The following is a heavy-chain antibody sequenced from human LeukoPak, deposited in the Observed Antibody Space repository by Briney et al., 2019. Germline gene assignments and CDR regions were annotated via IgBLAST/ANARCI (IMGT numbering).Heavy chain of an antibody. CDR2: ISYDGSNK. J-gene: IGHJ3*02. CDR1: GFTFSSYG. Sequence: PGGSLRLSCAASGFTFSSYGMHWVRQAPGKGLEWVAVISYDGSNKYYADSVKGRFTISRDNSKNTLYLQMNSLRAEDTAVYYCAKIGTGLVQGIWGQGTMVTVSS. V-gene: IGHV3-30*18. D-gene: IGHD3-10*01. CDR3: AKIGTGLVQGI.